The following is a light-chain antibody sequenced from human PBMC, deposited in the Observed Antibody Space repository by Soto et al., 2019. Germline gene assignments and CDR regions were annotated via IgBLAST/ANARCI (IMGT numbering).Light chain of an antibody. V-gene: IGKV1-27*01. CDR2: AAS. Sequence: DIQMTQSPSSLSASVGDRVTITCRASQDISNFLTWYQQTPGKVPKLLLYAASTLQSGVPSRFSGSGSGTYFTLTIASLQPEDVGTYFCQRYYSVPLTFGGGTKVEI. CDR1: QDISNF. CDR3: QRYYSVPLT. J-gene: IGKJ4*01.